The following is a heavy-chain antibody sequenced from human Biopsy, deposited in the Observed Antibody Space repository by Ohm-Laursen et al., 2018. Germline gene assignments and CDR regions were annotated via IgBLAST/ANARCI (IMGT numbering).Heavy chain of an antibody. CDR3: ARDSRGGHLNTTLITGKNLDS. Sequence: GTLSLTCTVSGDSINSSYWSWIRQPPGKGLEWIGFISNSGNTNYNPSLKSRVTISVGTSKNQFSLKLNSVTAADTAVYFCARDSRGGHLNTTLITGKNLDSWGQGILVTVSS. J-gene: IGHJ4*02. V-gene: IGHV4-59*01. D-gene: IGHD3-16*01. CDR2: ISNSGNT. CDR1: GDSINSSY.